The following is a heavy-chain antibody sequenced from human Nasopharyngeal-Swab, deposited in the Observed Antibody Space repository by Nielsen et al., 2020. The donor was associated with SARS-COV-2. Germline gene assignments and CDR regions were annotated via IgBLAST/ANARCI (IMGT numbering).Heavy chain of an antibody. CDR3: ARAEGYSYGPLIYYYYMDV. D-gene: IGHD5-18*01. CDR2: ISYDGSNK. J-gene: IGHJ6*03. V-gene: IGHV3-30-3*01. Sequence: VRQMPGKGLEGVAVISYDGSNKYYADSVKGRFTISRDNSKNTLYLQMNSLRAEDTAVYYCARAEGYSYGPLIYYYYMDVWGKGTTVTVSS.